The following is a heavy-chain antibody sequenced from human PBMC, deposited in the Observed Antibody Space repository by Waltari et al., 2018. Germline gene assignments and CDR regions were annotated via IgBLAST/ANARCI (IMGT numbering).Heavy chain of an antibody. CDR2: MNPNSGNT. CDR1: GYTFTSYD. J-gene: IGHJ6*03. CDR3: ARGPHDSSGYYYYYYYMDV. D-gene: IGHD3-22*01. V-gene: IGHV1-8*01. Sequence: QVQLVQSGAEVKKPGASVKVSCKASGYTFTSYDINWVRPATGQGLEWMGWMNPNSGNTGYAQKFQGRVTMTRNTSISTAYMELSSLRSEDTAVYYCARGPHDSSGYYYYYYYMDVWGKGTTVTVSS.